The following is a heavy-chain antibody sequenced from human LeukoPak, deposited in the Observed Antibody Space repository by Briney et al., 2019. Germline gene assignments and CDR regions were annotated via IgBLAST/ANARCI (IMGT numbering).Heavy chain of an antibody. Sequence: GGSLRLSCAASGFTFSTYGMHWVRQAPGKGLEWVAVISYDEGNKYYADSVKGRFTISRDNSKNTLYLQMNSLRAEDTAVYYCARVGKAGNYYYYGMDVWGQGTTVTVSS. CDR3: ARVGKAGNYYYYGMDV. J-gene: IGHJ6*02. CDR1: GFTFSTYG. D-gene: IGHD6-19*01. V-gene: IGHV3-30*03. CDR2: ISYDEGNK.